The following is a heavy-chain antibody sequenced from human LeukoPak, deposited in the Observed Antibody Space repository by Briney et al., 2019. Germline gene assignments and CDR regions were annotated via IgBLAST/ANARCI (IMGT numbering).Heavy chain of an antibody. CDR3: AKQDYDSSGPDAFDI. J-gene: IGHJ3*02. CDR1: GFTLSSYA. D-gene: IGHD3-22*01. CDR2: ISGSGGST. V-gene: IGHV3-23*01. Sequence: GGSLRLSCAASGFTLSSYAMSWVRQAPGKGLEWVSAISGSGGSTYYADSVKGRFTISRDNSKNTLYLQMNSLRAEDTAIYYCAKQDYDSSGPDAFDIWGQGTMVTVSS.